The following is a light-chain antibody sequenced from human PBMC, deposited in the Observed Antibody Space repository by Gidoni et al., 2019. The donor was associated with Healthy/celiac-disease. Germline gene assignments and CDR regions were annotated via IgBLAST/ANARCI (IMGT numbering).Light chain of an antibody. CDR3: TSLDSIGNHLVYV. Sequence: SSELTQDPAVSVALGQTVRITCQGYSLRSYYASWYQQKPGQAPVLVIYGKNNRPSGIPYRFSGSSSGNTASLTSTGAQAEDEADYYCTSLDSIGNHLVYVFGTGSKFTVL. CDR2: GKN. V-gene: IGLV3-19*01. J-gene: IGLJ1*01. CDR1: SLRSYY.